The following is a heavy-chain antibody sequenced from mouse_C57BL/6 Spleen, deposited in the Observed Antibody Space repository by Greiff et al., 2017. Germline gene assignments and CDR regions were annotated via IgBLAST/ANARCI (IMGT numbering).Heavy chain of an antibody. V-gene: IGHV6-3*01. CDR2: IRLKSDNYAT. Sequence: EVKLVEPGGGLVQPGGSMKLSCVASGFTFSNYWMNWVRQSPEKGLEWVAQIRLKSDNYATHYAESVKGRFTISRDDSKSSVYLQLNSLRAEDTGIYYGTVGSSHWYFDVWGTGTTVTVSS. D-gene: IGHD1-1*01. J-gene: IGHJ1*03. CDR3: TVGSSHWYFDV. CDR1: GFTFSNYW.